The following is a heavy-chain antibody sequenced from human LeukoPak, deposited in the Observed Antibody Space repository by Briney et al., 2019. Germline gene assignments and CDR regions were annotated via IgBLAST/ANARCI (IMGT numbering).Heavy chain of an antibody. D-gene: IGHD2-15*01. Sequence: GGSLRLSCAASGFTFSSYAMHWVRQAPGKGLEWVAVISYDGSNKYYADSVKGRFTISRDNSKNTLYLQMNSLRAEDTAVYYCARDGPIVVVVAASMDVWGKGTTVTVSS. CDR3: ARDGPIVVVVAASMDV. CDR2: ISYDGSNK. J-gene: IGHJ6*03. V-gene: IGHV3-30*04. CDR1: GFTFSSYA.